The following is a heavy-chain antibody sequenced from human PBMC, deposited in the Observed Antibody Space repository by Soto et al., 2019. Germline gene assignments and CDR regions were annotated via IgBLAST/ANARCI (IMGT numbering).Heavy chain of an antibody. CDR1: GGSISSGGYY. CDR2: SYFSGST. Sequence: QVQLQESGPGLVKPSQTLSLTCTVSGGSISSGGYYCCWIRQHPGKGLDWIGYSYFSGSTYYNPSLKSRVTISVDTTKIQLSLKLSSVPAADTAVYYCARAPAGCGGDCYSHGIDVWGQGTTVTVSS. V-gene: IGHV4-31*03. D-gene: IGHD2-21*02. CDR3: ARAPAGCGGDCYSHGIDV. J-gene: IGHJ6*02.